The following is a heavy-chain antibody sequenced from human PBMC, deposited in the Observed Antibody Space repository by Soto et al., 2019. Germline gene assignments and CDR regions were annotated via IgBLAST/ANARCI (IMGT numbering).Heavy chain of an antibody. J-gene: IGHJ6*02. CDR3: ARGVAAGTFTLYYCYYGMDV. CDR2: ISYDGSNK. D-gene: IGHD6-13*01. Sequence: SLRLSCAASGFTFSSYAMHWVRQAPGKGLEWVAVISYDGSNKYYADSVKGRFTISRDNSKNTLYLQMNSLRAEDTAVYYCARGVAAGTFTLYYCYYGMDVWGQGTTVTVSS. V-gene: IGHV3-30-3*01. CDR1: GFTFSSYA.